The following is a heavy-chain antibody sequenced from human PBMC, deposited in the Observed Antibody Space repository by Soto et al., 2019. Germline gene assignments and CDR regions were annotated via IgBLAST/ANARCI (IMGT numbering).Heavy chain of an antibody. V-gene: IGHV3-33*01. CDR1: GFTFSSYG. CDR2: IWYDGSNK. Sequence: QVQLVESGGGVVQPGRSLRLSCAASGFTFSSYGMHWVRQAPGKGLEWVAVIWYDGSNKYYADSVKGRFTISRDNSKNTLYLQMNSLRAEDTAVYYCAREKAVAGHFDYWGQGTLVTVSS. J-gene: IGHJ4*02. D-gene: IGHD6-19*01. CDR3: AREKAVAGHFDY.